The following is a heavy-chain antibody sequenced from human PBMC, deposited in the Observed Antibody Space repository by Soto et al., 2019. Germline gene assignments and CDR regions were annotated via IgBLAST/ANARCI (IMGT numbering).Heavy chain of an antibody. Sequence: SETLSLTCAVYGGSFSGHYWTWIRQPPGTGLEWIGEINHSGSTNYNPSLKSRVTISVDTSKNQFSLKLTSVTAADTAVYYCARDKITGLFDYWGQGTLVTGSS. V-gene: IGHV4-34*01. J-gene: IGHJ4*02. CDR1: GGSFSGHY. D-gene: IGHD2-8*02. CDR3: ARDKITGLFDY. CDR2: INHSGST.